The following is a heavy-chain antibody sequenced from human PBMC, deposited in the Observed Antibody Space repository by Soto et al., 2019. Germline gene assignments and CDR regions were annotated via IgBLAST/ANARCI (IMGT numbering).Heavy chain of an antibody. CDR1: GFTFRSYA. Sequence: GGSLRLSCAASGFTFRSYAMSWVRQAPGKGLEWVSGISGSGGNTYYTDSVKGRLTISRDNSKNTLYLQMNSLRAEDTAVYYCAKDDGMSFALSYYDTSGPTVNWGQGTLVTVSS. D-gene: IGHD3-22*01. CDR3: AKDDGMSFALSYYDTSGPTVN. V-gene: IGHV3-23*01. J-gene: IGHJ1*01. CDR2: ISGSGGNT.